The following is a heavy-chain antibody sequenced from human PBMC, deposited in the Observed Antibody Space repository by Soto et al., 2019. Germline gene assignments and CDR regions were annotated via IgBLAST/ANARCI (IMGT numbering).Heavy chain of an antibody. J-gene: IGHJ5*02. Sequence: QVQLVQSGAEVKKPGASVKVSCKGSGYTFSSYGITWVRQVPGQGLEWMGWTSAYNGNRNYAQNLQGRVIMTTDTYTSTAYMDRRRLRADGTAVYFCARSPSCGGGSCKRDNGFDPWGQGTLVTVSS. CDR1: GYTFSSYG. D-gene: IGHD2-15*01. CDR3: ARSPSCGGGSCKRDNGFDP. V-gene: IGHV1-18*01. CDR2: TSAYNGNR.